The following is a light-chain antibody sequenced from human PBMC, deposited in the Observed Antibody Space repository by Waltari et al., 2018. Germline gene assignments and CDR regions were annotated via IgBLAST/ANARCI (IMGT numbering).Light chain of an antibody. CDR3: HQYYSSRWT. V-gene: IGKV4-1*01. J-gene: IGKJ1*01. CDR2: WAS. Sequence: DILMTQSPDSLPVSLGERATINCKSNQRLFYSSNNRNYLAWYQQKQGQSPKMIIYWASTRKSGVPDRFHGSGSQTDFTLTISGLQAEDVAVYYCHQYYSSRWTFGQGTKVEIK. CDR1: QRLFYSSNNRNY.